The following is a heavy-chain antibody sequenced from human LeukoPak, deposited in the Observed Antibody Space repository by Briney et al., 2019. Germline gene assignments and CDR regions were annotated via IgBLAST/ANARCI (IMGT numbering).Heavy chain of an antibody. Sequence: GGSLRLSCAASGFTFDDYGMNWVRQAPGKGLEWVSFISTSSSYIYYADSVKGRFTISRDNAKNSLYLHMNSLRVEDTAVYYCARDNWIEAHYFDYWGQGTLVTVSS. D-gene: IGHD1-20*01. V-gene: IGHV3-21*01. J-gene: IGHJ4*02. CDR2: ISTSSSYI. CDR3: ARDNWIEAHYFDY. CDR1: GFTFDDYG.